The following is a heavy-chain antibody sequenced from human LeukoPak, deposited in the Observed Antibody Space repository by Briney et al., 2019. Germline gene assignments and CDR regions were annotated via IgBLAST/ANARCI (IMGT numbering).Heavy chain of an antibody. CDR3: ARGRYSYGSLGYYYYYGMDV. J-gene: IGHJ6*02. D-gene: IGHD5-18*01. CDR2: IYYSGST. CDR1: GGSISSYY. V-gene: IGHV4-59*01. Sequence: PSETLSLTCPVSGGSISSYYWSWIRQPPGKGLEWIGYIYYSGSTNYNPSLKSRVTISVDTSKNQFSLKLSSVTAADTAVYYCARGRYSYGSLGYYYYYGMDVWGQGTTVTVSS.